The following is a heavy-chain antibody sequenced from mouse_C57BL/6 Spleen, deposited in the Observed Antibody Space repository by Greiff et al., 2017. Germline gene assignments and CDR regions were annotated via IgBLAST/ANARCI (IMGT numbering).Heavy chain of an antibody. CDR3: TRGYYGRSPDWYFDV. CDR2: ISSGSSTI. J-gene: IGHJ1*03. CDR1: GFTFSDYG. V-gene: IGHV5-17*01. D-gene: IGHD1-1*01. Sequence: EVKVVESGGGLVKPGGSLKLSCAASGFTFSDYGMHWVRQAPEKGLEWVAYISSGSSTIYYADTVKGRFTISRDNAKNTLFLQMTSLRSEDTAMYYCTRGYYGRSPDWYFDVWGTGTTVTVSS.